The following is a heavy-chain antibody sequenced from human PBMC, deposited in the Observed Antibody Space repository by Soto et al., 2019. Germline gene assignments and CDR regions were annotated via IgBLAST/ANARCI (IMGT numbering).Heavy chain of an antibody. CDR1: GGSITSSHYY. CDR2: IYYSGTT. CDR3: ARHGPTWVAQVLYFDY. J-gene: IGHJ4*02. D-gene: IGHD7-27*01. V-gene: IGHV4-39*01. Sequence: QLQLQESGPRLVKPSETLSLTCTVSGGSITSSHYYWGWIRQPPGKGLEWIGTIYYSGTTSYHPSLKRRVTISADTSMNQFSLRLSSVTAADTSVYYCARHGPTWVAQVLYFDYWGQGALVTVSS.